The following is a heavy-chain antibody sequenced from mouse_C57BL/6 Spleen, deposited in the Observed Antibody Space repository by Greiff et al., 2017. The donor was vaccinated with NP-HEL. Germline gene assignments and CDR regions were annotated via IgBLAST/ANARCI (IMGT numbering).Heavy chain of an antibody. J-gene: IGHJ4*01. D-gene: IGHD3-1*01. V-gene: IGHV5-6*01. CDR1: GFTFSSYG. Sequence: EVKLMESGGDLVKPGGSLKLSCAASGFTFSSYGMSWVRQTPDKRLEWVATISSGGSYTYYPDSVKGRFTISRDNAKNTLYLQMSSLKSEDTAMYYCARKGLDYYAMDYWGQGTSVTVSS. CDR3: ARKGLDYYAMDY. CDR2: ISSGGSYT.